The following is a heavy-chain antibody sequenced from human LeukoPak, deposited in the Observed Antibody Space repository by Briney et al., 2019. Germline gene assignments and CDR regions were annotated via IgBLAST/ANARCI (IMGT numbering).Heavy chain of an antibody. CDR2: INHSGST. D-gene: IGHD3-10*01. J-gene: IGHJ5*02. CDR1: GGSFSGYY. Sequence: SETLSLTCAVYGGSFSGYYWSWIRQPPGKGLEWIGEINHSGSTNYNPSLKSRVTISVDTSKNQFSLKLSSVTAADTAVYYCASWSGGNWFDPWGQGTLVTVSS. V-gene: IGHV4-34*01. CDR3: ASWSGGNWFDP.